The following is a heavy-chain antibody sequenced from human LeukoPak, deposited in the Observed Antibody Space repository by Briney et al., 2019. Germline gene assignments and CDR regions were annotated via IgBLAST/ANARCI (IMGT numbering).Heavy chain of an antibody. D-gene: IGHD3-22*01. CDR2: IHYSGST. CDR1: GGSVSSGNYY. Sequence: SETLSLTYTVSGGSVSSGNYYWSWIRQPPGKGLEWIGYIHYSGSTSYNPSLKSRVTISVDTSKIKFSLKLSSVTAADTAVYYCARGGLSSGYYSAFDYWGQGTLVTVSS. J-gene: IGHJ4*02. CDR3: ARGGLSSGYYSAFDY. V-gene: IGHV4-61*01.